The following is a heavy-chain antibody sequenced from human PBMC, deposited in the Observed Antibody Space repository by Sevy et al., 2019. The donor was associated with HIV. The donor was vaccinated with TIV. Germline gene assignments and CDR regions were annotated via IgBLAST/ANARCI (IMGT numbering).Heavy chain of an antibody. CDR2: TGGRGGAT. Sequence: GGSLRLSCAASGFPFSSYAMNWVRQGPGKGLEWVSATGGRGGATYYADSVKGRFTISGDNSKNTLYLQMDSLRAEDTAVYYCAKDVVGVVGDAFDVWGQGTMVTVSS. D-gene: IGHD2-15*01. J-gene: IGHJ3*01. CDR1: GFPFSSYA. V-gene: IGHV3-23*01. CDR3: AKDVVGVVGDAFDV.